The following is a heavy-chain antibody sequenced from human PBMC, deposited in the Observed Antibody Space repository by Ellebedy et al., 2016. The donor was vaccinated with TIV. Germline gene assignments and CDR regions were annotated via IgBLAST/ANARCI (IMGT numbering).Heavy chain of an antibody. CDR2: IEFDGSKT. Sequence: GESLKISCAASGFTFRNYGMHWVRQAPGKGLEWVAAIEFDGSKTYYADSVKGRITISRDNSKTTVYLQINSLRAEDTAAYYCARGHYSGVYHSAFDVWGQGTLVTVSS. CDR3: ARGHYSGVYHSAFDV. CDR1: GFTFRNYG. D-gene: IGHD1-26*01. J-gene: IGHJ3*01. V-gene: IGHV3-33*01.